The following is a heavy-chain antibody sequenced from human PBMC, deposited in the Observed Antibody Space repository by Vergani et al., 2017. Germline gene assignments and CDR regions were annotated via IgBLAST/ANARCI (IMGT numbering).Heavy chain of an antibody. Sequence: QVQVVQSGAEVKKSGASVKVSCKTSGYTFSNYYMHWVRQAPGQGLERMGIINPSGGHTNYAQKFQGRVTMTRDTSTSTVYMELSSLRSEDTAIYYCARGDYCILTGYRYWGQGTLVTVSA. CDR2: INPSGGHT. CDR3: ARGDYCILTGYRY. J-gene: IGHJ4*02. V-gene: IGHV1-46*03. CDR1: GYTFSNYY. D-gene: IGHD3-9*01.